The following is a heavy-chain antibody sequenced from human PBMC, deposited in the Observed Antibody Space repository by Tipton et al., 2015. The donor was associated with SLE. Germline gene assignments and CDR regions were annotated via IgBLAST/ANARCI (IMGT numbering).Heavy chain of an antibody. CDR3: ARHVVVIATGPDSYYFDY. V-gene: IGHV4-39*07. Sequence: LSLTCTVSGGSISSSSYYWGWIRQPPGKGLEWIGSIYYSGSTYYNPSLKSRVTISVATSKNQFSLKLSSVTAADTAVYYCARHVVVIATGPDSYYFDYWGQGTLVTVSS. D-gene: IGHD2-21*01. J-gene: IGHJ4*02. CDR2: IYYSGST. CDR1: GGSISSSSYY.